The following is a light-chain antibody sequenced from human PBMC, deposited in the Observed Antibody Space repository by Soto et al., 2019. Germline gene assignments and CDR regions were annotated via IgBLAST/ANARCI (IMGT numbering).Light chain of an antibody. J-gene: IGKJ4*01. Sequence: EIVLTQSPATLSLSPGEGASLSCRASQSVSSNYLAWYQHRPGQAPRLLIYGASSRATGIPDRFSGSGSGTDFTLTISRLEPEDFAVYYCQQYATSPALTFGGGTKVEIK. V-gene: IGKV3-20*01. CDR1: QSVSSNY. CDR3: QQYATSPALT. CDR2: GAS.